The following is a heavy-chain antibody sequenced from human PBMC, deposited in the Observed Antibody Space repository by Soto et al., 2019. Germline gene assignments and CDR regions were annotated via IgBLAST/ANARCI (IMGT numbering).Heavy chain of an antibody. V-gene: IGHV3-23*01. J-gene: IGHJ5*02. Sequence: LRLSVAASGXIFENFGMSWVRQAPGKGLEWISSISGSGFKKYYADSVKGRFTISRDNSKSTVYLELNNLSAEDTAVYHCAKNQGVELVPLATVDWFDPWGQGSVVTVSS. CDR3: AKNQGVELVPLATVDWFDP. D-gene: IGHD1-26*01. CDR1: GXIFENFG. CDR2: ISGSGFKK.